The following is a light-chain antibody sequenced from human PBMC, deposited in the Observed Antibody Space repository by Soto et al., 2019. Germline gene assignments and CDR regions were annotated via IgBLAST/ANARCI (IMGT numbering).Light chain of an antibody. J-gene: IGLJ1*01. CDR3: QSYDASLRGSGV. CDR1: SSNIGNNY. CDR2: DNN. V-gene: IGLV1-51*01. Sequence: QSVLTQPPSVSAAPGQKVTISCSGSSSNIGNNYVSWYQQVPGTAPKLLIYDNNKRPSGIPDRFSGSKSGTSASLTITGLQAEDEADYYCQSYDASLRGSGVFGTGTKVTVL.